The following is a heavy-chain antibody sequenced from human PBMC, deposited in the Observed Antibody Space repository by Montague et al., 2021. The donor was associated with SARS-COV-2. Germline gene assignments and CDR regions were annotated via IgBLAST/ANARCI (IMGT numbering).Heavy chain of an antibody. CDR3: ARRMESAKWSDGLDV. D-gene: IGHD4/OR15-4a*01. CDR1: GFAFSRAA. Sequence: SLRLSCAASGFAFSRAAMHWVRQAPGKGLEWVAVISYDGRSEHYADSVEGRFSISRDNSENTVSLQMNSLRAEDTALYYCARRMESAKWSDGLDVWGQGTTVTVSS. V-gene: IGHV3-30*04. J-gene: IGHJ6*02. CDR2: ISYDGRSE.